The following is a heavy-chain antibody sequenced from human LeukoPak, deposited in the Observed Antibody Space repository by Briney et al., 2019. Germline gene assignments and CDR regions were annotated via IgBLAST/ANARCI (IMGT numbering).Heavy chain of an antibody. D-gene: IGHD3-22*01. V-gene: IGHV3-74*01. CDR1: GFSFISYW. CDR2: IKSDGST. Sequence: GGSLRLSCAASGFSFISYWMHWVRQAPGKGLVWVSRIKSDGSTNYADSVKGRFTISRDNAKNTLSLQMNSLRAVETGVYYCARALSEIGGYYPEYFRHWGQGTLVTVSS. J-gene: IGHJ1*01. CDR3: ARALSEIGGYYPEYFRH.